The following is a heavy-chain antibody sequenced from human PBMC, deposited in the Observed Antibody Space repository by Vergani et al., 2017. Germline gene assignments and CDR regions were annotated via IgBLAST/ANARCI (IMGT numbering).Heavy chain of an antibody. Sequence: EVQLVESGGGLVQPGGSLRLSCAASGFTFSSYSMNWVRQAPRKGLEWVSYISSSSSTIYYADSVKGRFTISRDNAKNSLYLQMNSLRAEDTAVYYCARDPAYCSSTSCYSWXFDLWGRGTLVTVSS. J-gene: IGHJ2*01. CDR3: ARDPAYCSSTSCYSWXFDL. V-gene: IGHV3-48*01. CDR2: ISSSSSTI. CDR1: GFTFSSYS. D-gene: IGHD2-2*01.